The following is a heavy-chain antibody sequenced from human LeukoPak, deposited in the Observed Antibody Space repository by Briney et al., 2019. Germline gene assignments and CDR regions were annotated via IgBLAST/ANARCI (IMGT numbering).Heavy chain of an antibody. CDR1: GFTFSSYS. Sequence: GGSLRLSCAASGFTFSSYSMNWVRQAPGKGLEWVSSISSSSSNIYYADSVKGRFTISRDDAKNSLYLQMNSLRVEDTAVYYCARGGYSYGYDYYYYMDVWGKGTTVTVSS. D-gene: IGHD5-18*01. CDR2: ISSSSSNI. CDR3: ARGGYSYGYDYYYYMDV. J-gene: IGHJ6*03. V-gene: IGHV3-21*01.